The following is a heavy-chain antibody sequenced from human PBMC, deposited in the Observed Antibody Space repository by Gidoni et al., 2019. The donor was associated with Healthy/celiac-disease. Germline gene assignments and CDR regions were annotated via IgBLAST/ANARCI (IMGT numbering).Heavy chain of an antibody. CDR2: TNPNIVGT. V-gene: IGHV1-2*06. Sequence: QVQLVQSGAEVKKPGASVKVSCKASGYTFTGYYMHWVRQAPGQGLEWMGRTNPNIVGTNYAQKFQGRVTRTRNTSISTPYLEQSRLRSDDRPVYYCVREGGGGVLYYFDYWGQGTLVTVSS. CDR3: VREGGGGVLYYFDY. D-gene: IGHD2-8*01. J-gene: IGHJ4*02. CDR1: GYTFTGYY.